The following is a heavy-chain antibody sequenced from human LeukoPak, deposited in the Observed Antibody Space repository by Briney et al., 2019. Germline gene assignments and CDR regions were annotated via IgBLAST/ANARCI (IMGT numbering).Heavy chain of an antibody. CDR3: ARATGEYSSPRPLDY. V-gene: IGHV4-59*01. CDR1: GGSISSYF. CDR2: IYYSGST. D-gene: IGHD6-13*01. Sequence: PSETLSLTCTVSGGSISSYFWSWLRQPPGKGLEWIGYIYYSGSTNYNPSLKSRVTISVDTSKNQFSLKLSSVTAADTAVYYCARATGEYSSPRPLDYWGQGTLVTVSS. J-gene: IGHJ4*02.